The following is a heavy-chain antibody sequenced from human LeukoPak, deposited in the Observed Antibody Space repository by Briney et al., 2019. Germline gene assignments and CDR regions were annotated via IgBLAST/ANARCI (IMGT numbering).Heavy chain of an antibody. Sequence: PGGSLRLSCVASGIIFSDFGMHWVRQAPGKGLEWMAMIWYDGSNKYYADSVKGRFTISRDNSQNTMYLQMNSLRAEDTAVYYCAKATCSGANCFSNSRDAFDMWGQGTMVTVSS. J-gene: IGHJ3*02. V-gene: IGHV3-33*06. CDR1: GIIFSDFG. D-gene: IGHD2-15*01. CDR2: IWYDGSNK. CDR3: AKATCSGANCFSNSRDAFDM.